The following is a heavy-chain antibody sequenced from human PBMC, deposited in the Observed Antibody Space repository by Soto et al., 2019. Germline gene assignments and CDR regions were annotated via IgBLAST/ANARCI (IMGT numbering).Heavy chain of an antibody. J-gene: IGHJ6*02. V-gene: IGHV1-18*01. D-gene: IGHD5-12*01. CDR3: ARDIGRGYSGYAIYSYYGMDV. CDR1: GYTFTSDG. CDR2: ISAYNGNT. Sequence: ASVKVSCKASGYTFTSDGISWVRQAPGQGLEWMGWISAYNGNTNYAQKLQGRVTMTTDTSTSTAYMELRSLRSDDTAVYYCARDIGRGYSGYAIYSYYGMDVRGQGTTVTVSS.